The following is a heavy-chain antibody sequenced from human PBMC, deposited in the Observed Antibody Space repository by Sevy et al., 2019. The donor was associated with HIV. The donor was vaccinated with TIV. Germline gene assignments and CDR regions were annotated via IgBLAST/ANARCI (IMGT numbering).Heavy chain of an antibody. J-gene: IGHJ5*02. Sequence: SETLSLTCTVSGGSISSSSYYWGWIRRPPGKGLEWIGSIYYSGSTYYNPSLKSRVTISVDTSKNQFSLKLSSVTAADTAVYYCARQGYSSSWYVSPNWFDPWGQGTLVTVSS. CDR1: GGSISSSSYY. D-gene: IGHD6-13*01. V-gene: IGHV4-39*01. CDR3: ARQGYSSSWYVSPNWFDP. CDR2: IYYSGST.